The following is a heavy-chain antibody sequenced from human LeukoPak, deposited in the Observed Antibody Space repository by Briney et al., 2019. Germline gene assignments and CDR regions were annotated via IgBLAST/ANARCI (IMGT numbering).Heavy chain of an antibody. J-gene: IGHJ3*02. CDR1: GFTFRSHD. CDR2: ISASGGST. V-gene: IGHV3-23*01. D-gene: IGHD3/OR15-3a*01. Sequence: QTGGSLRLSCAASGFTFRSHDMSWVRQAPGKGLEWVSGISASGGSTFYADSVKGRFTISRDNSKNTLYLQMNGLRVEDTAVYYCVREGPRGLAFDIWGQGTMDTVSS. CDR3: VREGPRGLAFDI.